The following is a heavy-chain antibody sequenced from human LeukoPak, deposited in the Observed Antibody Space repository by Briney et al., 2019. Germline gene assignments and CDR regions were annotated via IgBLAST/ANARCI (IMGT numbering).Heavy chain of an antibody. D-gene: IGHD5-24*01. Sequence: NAGGSLRLSCAASGFAFSYAWVNWVRQAPGKGLEWVGRIRSKTDGGTTDYAGPMKGRFAMSRDDSKNTLDLQVSSLKTEDTGVYYCNVFWDAYNHHYWGQGTLVTVSS. J-gene: IGHJ4*02. CDR1: GFAFSYAW. V-gene: IGHV3-15*01. CDR3: NVFWDAYNHHY. CDR2: IRSKTDGGTT.